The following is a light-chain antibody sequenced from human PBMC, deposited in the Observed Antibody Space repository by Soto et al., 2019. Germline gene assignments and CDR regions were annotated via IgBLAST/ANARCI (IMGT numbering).Light chain of an antibody. Sequence: QSALTQPPSASGSPGQSVAISCTGTSSDVGGYNYVSWYQQHPGKAPKLMIYEVNKRPSGVPDRFSGSKSGNTASLTVSGLQAEDEADYYCSSYAGSSNVFGTGTTVNVL. CDR1: SSDVGGYNY. CDR2: EVN. V-gene: IGLV2-8*01. CDR3: SSYAGSSNV. J-gene: IGLJ1*01.